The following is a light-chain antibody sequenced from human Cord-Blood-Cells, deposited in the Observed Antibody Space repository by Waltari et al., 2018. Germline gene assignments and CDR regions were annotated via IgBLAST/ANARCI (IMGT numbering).Light chain of an antibody. Sequence: DIQMTQSPSSLPASVGERFTITCRASQSISSYLNWYQQKPGKAPKLLIYAASSLQSGVPSRFSGSGSGTDFTLTISSLQPEDFATYYCQQSYSTPYTFGQGTKLEIK. V-gene: IGKV1-39*01. CDR3: QQSYSTPYT. J-gene: IGKJ2*01. CDR1: QSISSY. CDR2: AAS.